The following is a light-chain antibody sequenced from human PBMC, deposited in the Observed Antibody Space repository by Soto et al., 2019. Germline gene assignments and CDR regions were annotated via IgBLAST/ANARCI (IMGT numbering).Light chain of an antibody. CDR3: QQSYTTPLFT. CDR1: QSISRY. CDR2: AAS. Sequence: DIQLTQSPSSLSASVGDRVTITCRASQSISRYLNWYQQKPGKAPKLLIYAASSLQRGVPSRFSGSGSGTDFTLTISSLQPEDFVIYYCQQSYTTPLFTFGPGTKVDIK. J-gene: IGKJ3*01. V-gene: IGKV1-39*01.